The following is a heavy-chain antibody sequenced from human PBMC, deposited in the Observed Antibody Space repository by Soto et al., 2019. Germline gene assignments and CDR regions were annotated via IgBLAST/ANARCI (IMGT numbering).Heavy chain of an antibody. J-gene: IGHJ4*02. Sequence: QLQLQESGSGLVKPSQTLSLTCAVSGGSISSGGYSWSWIRQPPGKGLEWIGYIYHSGSTYYNPALKSRVTISVDRSKNQFSQKLSSVTDADTAVYYCASAGGLGAVAADYWGQGTLVTVSS. V-gene: IGHV4-30-2*01. CDR1: GGSISSGGYS. CDR2: IYHSGST. CDR3: ASAGGLGAVAADY. D-gene: IGHD6-19*01.